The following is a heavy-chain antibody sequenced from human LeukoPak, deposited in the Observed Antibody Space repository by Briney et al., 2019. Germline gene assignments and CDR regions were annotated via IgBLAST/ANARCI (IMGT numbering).Heavy chain of an antibody. Sequence: PGGSLRLSCAASGFTFSSYAMNWVRQAPGKGLEWVSAISGSGGSTYYADSVKGRFTISRDNSKNTLYLQMNSLRAEDTAVYYCAKDEVVYYYGSGSNWFDPWGQGTLVTVSS. D-gene: IGHD3-10*01. J-gene: IGHJ5*02. CDR1: GFTFSSYA. V-gene: IGHV3-23*01. CDR3: AKDEVVYYYGSGSNWFDP. CDR2: ISGSGGST.